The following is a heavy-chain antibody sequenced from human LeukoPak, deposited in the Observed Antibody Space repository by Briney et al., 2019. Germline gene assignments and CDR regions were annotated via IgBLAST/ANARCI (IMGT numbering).Heavy chain of an antibody. Sequence: ASVKVSCKASGHTFTSYYMHWARQAPGQGLEWMGIINPSGGSTSYAQKFQGRVTITADKSTSTAYMELSSLRSEDTAVYYCAREGPSGYFDYWGQGTLVTVSS. V-gene: IGHV1-46*01. J-gene: IGHJ4*02. CDR2: INPSGGST. CDR1: GHTFTSYY. D-gene: IGHD3-10*01. CDR3: AREGPSGYFDY.